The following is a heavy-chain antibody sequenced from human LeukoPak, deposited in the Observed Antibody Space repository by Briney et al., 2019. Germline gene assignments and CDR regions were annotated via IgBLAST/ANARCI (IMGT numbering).Heavy chain of an antibody. V-gene: IGHV4-59*01. CDR3: ARVGDGGDLY. J-gene: IGHJ4*02. CDR2: IYYSGST. D-gene: IGHD2-21*02. Sequence: PSETLSLTCTVSGGSISSYYWSWIRQPPGKGLEWIGYIYYSGSTNYNPSLKSRVTISVDTSKNQFSLKLSSVTAADTAVYYCARVGDGGDLYWGQGTLVTVSS. CDR1: GGSISSYY.